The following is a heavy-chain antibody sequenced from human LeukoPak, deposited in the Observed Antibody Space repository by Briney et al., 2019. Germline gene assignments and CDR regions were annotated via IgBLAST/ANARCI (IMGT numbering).Heavy chain of an antibody. CDR2: IYSGGST. CDR3: AREISYCSSTSCYENYYYYMDV. D-gene: IGHD2-2*01. CDR1: GFTVSSNY. Sequence: PGGSLRLSCAASGFTVSSNYMSWVRQAPGKGLEWVSVIYSGGSTYYADSVKGRFTISRDNSKNTLYLQMNSLRAEDTAVYYCAREISYCSSTSCYENYYYYMDVWGKGTTVTVSS. J-gene: IGHJ6*03. V-gene: IGHV3-66*01.